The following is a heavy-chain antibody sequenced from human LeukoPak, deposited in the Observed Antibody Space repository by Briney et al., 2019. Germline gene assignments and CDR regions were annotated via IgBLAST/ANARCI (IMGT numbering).Heavy chain of an antibody. CDR3: ARGDVDVVVVAATGDY. J-gene: IGHJ4*02. CDR1: GFTFSSYS. D-gene: IGHD2-15*01. Sequence: GGSLRLSCAASGFTFSSYSMNWVRQAPGKGLEWVSSISSSSYIYYADSVKGRFTISRDNAKNSLYLQMNSLRAEDTAVYYCARGDVDVVVVAATGDYWGQGTLVTVSS. CDR2: ISSSSYI. V-gene: IGHV3-21*01.